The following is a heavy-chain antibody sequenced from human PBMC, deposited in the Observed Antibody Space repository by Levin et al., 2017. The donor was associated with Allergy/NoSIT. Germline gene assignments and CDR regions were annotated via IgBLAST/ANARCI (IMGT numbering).Heavy chain of an antibody. V-gene: IGHV3-20*01. CDR2: INWNGGTA. CDR3: ARVRGGNYYYAMDV. J-gene: IGHJ6*02. CDR1: GFTFDDYG. D-gene: IGHD6-25*01. Sequence: PGESLKISCAASGFTFDDYGMSWVRQAPGKGLEWVSGINWNGGTAAYADSVKGRFTISRDNPKNSLYLQMNSLRAEDTALYLCARVRGGNYYYAMDVWGQGTTVTVSS.